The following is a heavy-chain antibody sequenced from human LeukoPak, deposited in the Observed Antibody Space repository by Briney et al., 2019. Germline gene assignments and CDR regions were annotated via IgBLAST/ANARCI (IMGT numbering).Heavy chain of an antibody. J-gene: IGHJ4*02. Sequence: GGSLRLSCAASGFTFSSYAMHWVRQAPGKGLEWVALISSDGSNKYYADSVKGRFTISRDNSKNTLYLQMNSLRPEDTAVYYCARDHYYYDSSGSGYYFAYWGQGTRVTVSS. V-gene: IGHV3-30-3*01. CDR3: ARDHYYYDSSGSGYYFAY. CDR1: GFTFSSYA. CDR2: ISSDGSNK. D-gene: IGHD3-22*01.